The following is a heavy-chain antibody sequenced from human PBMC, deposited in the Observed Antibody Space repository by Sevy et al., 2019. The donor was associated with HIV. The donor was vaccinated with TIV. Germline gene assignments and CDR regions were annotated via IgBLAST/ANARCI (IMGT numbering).Heavy chain of an antibody. CDR1: GFTFDSYA. J-gene: IGHJ1*01. D-gene: IGHD6-19*01. V-gene: IGHV3-21*06. Sequence: GGSLRLSCAASGFTFDSYAMNWVRQAPGKGLEWVSSISDTSGYIFYADSVKGRFTISRDNARNSLYLQMNSLRAEDTAVYYCARDAGSGWQKYFQQWGQGTLVTVSS. CDR3: ARDAGSGWQKYFQQ. CDR2: ISDTSGYI.